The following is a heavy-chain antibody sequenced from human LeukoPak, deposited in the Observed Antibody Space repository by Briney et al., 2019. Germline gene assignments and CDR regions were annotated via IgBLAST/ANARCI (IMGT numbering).Heavy chain of an antibody. J-gene: IGHJ3*02. CDR3: ARDYGGNPGGKHDAFDI. CDR2: IYHSGST. D-gene: IGHD4-23*01. V-gene: IGHV4-38-2*02. CDR1: GYSISSGYY. Sequence: PSETLSLTCTVSGYSISSGYYWGCIRQPPGKGLEWIGSIYHSGSTYYNPSLKSRVTISVDTSKNQFSLKLSSVTAADTAVYYCARDYGGNPGGKHDAFDIWGQGTMVTVSS.